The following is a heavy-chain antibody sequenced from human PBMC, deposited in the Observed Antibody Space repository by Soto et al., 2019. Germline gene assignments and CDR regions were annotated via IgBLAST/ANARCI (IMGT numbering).Heavy chain of an antibody. CDR2: IDWDDDK. V-gene: IGHV2-70*04. J-gene: IGHJ4*02. CDR3: ARISDYSNYMVDY. Sequence: SGPTLVCPPQALTLTCTFSGFSLITIGMRVNWMRQPPGKALEWLSRIDWDDDKYYSTSLKTRLTSSKDTTKNQVVLTMTNMDPVDTTTYYCARISDYSNYMVDYWGQGTLVTVSS. D-gene: IGHD4-4*01. CDR1: GFSLITIGMR.